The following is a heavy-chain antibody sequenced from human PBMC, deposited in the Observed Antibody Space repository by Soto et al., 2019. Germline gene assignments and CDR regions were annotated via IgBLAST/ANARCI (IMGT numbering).Heavy chain of an antibody. Sequence: GGSLRLSCTESGLTFGEYAMSWFRQAPGKGMEWVSFNRSKAYGGTTEFVASVKGRFTISRDDSLNTLYLQMNSLKTEVIAVYFCTTEPITSPTLRGFDPWGQGTLVTVSS. J-gene: IGHJ5*02. CDR2: NRSKAYGGTT. CDR1: GLTFGEYA. V-gene: IGHV3-49*03. CDR3: TTEPITSPTLRGFDP. D-gene: IGHD3-3*01.